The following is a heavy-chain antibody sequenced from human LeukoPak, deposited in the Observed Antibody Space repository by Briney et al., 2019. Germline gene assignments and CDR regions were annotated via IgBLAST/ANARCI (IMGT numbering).Heavy chain of an antibody. Sequence: GGSLRHSRAASGFTHSNAWMSWLRHAPGKGREWVGRIKSKTDGGTTDYAAPVKGRFTISREDSQHTLYLQMNSLRAEDTAVYYCAKVEEWADMPLFDYWGQGTLVTVSS. D-gene: IGHD3-3*01. CDR2: IKSKTDGGTT. CDR1: GFTHSNAW. CDR3: AKVEEWADMPLFDY. V-gene: IGHV3-15*01. J-gene: IGHJ4*02.